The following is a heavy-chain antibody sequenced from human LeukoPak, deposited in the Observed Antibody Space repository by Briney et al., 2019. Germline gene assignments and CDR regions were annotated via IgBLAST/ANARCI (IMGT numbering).Heavy chain of an antibody. CDR3: AREGSGLQVDY. CDR1: GGSISSYY. J-gene: IGHJ4*02. Sequence: PSETLSLTCTVSGGSISSYYWSWIRQPPGKGLEWIGYIYYSGSTNYNPSLKSRVTISLDTSKNQFSLKLRSVTAADTAVYYCAREGSGLQVDYWGQGTLVTVSS. D-gene: IGHD5-24*01. V-gene: IGHV4-59*01. CDR2: IYYSGST.